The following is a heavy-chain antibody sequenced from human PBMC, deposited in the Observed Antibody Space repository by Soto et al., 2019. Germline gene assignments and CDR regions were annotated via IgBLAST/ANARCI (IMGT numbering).Heavy chain of an antibody. J-gene: IGHJ4*02. D-gene: IGHD6-19*01. CDR1: GFTFSDYA. V-gene: IGHV3-30*18. Sequence: VQLVESGGGVVQPGRSLRLSCAASGFTFSDYAMHWVRQAPGKGLEWVAVVSHDGRNTHYADSVKGRFTISRDSSKNTVSLEMTSPRGADTAVYYCAKGGRQWLVTSDFNYWGQGALVTVSS. CDR3: AKGGRQWLVTSDFNY. CDR2: VSHDGRNT.